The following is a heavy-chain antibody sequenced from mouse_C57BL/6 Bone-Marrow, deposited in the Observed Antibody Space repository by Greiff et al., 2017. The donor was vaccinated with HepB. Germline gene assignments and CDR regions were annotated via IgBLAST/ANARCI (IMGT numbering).Heavy chain of an antibody. V-gene: IGHV1-81*01. J-gene: IGHJ2*01. Sequence: QVQLQQSGAELARPGASVKLPCKASGYTFPSYGLSWVKQSTGQCLEWIGEIYPRSGNTYYNEKFKGKATLTADKSASTAYMELRSLTSEDSEVYFCAIYYFHYWGQGTTLTVSS. CDR2: IYPRSGNT. CDR3: AIYYFHY. CDR1: GYTFPSYG.